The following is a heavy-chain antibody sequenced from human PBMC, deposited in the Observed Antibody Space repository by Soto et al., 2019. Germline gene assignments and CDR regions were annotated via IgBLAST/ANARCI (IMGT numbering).Heavy chain of an antibody. D-gene: IGHD3-16*01. CDR3: ARDDHLRLGSPNLQDV. CDR2: ISAYNGNT. J-gene: IGHJ6*02. V-gene: IGHV1-18*01. CDR1: GYTFTSYG. Sequence: QVQLVQSGAEVKKPGASVKVSCKASGYTFTSYGISWVRQAPGQGLEWMGWISAYNGNTNYAQKLQGRVTMTTDTXTXXAYMELRSLRSDDTAVYYCARDDHLRLGSPNLQDVWGQGTTVTVSS.